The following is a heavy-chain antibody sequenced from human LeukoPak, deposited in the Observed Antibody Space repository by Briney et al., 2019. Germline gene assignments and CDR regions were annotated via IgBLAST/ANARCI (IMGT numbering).Heavy chain of an antibody. V-gene: IGHV4-61*02. Sequence: SETLSLTXTVSGGSISSGSYYWSWIRQPAGKGLEWIGRIYTSGSTNYNPSLKSRVTISVDTSKNQFSLKLSSVTAADTAVYYCARDRGLYSNYPVMIDPWGQGTLVTVSS. CDR1: GGSISSGSYY. J-gene: IGHJ5*02. D-gene: IGHD4-11*01. CDR2: IYTSGST. CDR3: ARDRGLYSNYPVMIDP.